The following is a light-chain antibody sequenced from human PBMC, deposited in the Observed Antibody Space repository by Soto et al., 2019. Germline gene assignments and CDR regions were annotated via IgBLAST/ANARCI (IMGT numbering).Light chain of an antibody. Sequence: IVMTQSPATLSVSPGERATLSCRASQSVSSNLAWYQQKPGQAPRLLIYGASTRSTCIPARLSGSGAGTEFSLPIITLQYADFAVYYCRQYNNWPPYTFGQGTKLEIK. CDR3: RQYNNWPPYT. V-gene: IGKV3-15*01. CDR2: GAS. CDR1: QSVSSN. J-gene: IGKJ2*01.